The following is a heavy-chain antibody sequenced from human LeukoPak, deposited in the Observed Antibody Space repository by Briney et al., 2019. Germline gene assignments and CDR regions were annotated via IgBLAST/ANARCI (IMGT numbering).Heavy chain of an antibody. CDR1: GGSISSGGYS. J-gene: IGHJ5*02. Sequence: SETLSLTCAVSGGSISSGGYSWSWIRQPLGKGLEWIGYIYHTGSTYYNPSLKSRVTIPVDTSKNQFSLRLSSVTAADTAVYYCARLQYCSGTSCYWFDPWGQGTLVTVSS. CDR2: IYHTGST. D-gene: IGHD2-2*01. V-gene: IGHV4-30-2*01. CDR3: ARLQYCSGTSCYWFDP.